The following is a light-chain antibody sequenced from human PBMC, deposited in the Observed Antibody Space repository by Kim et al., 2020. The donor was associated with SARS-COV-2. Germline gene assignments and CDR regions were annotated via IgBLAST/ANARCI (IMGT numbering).Light chain of an antibody. J-gene: IGLJ2*01. CDR3: QTWGTGIVV. CDR2: LNPDGSH. Sequence: QLVLTQSPSASASPGTSVKLTCTLSSGHSSYAIAWHQQQPEKGPRFLMKLNPDGSHNKGDGIPDRFSGSSSGAERYLTISSLQSEDEADYYCQTWGTGIVVFGGGTQLTVL. V-gene: IGLV4-69*02. CDR1: SGHSSYA.